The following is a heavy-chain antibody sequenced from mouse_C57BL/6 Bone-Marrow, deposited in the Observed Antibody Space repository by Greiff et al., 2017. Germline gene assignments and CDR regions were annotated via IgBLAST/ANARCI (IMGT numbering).Heavy chain of an antibody. CDR3: TTHDGYSYYFDY. CDR2: IDPDNGDT. V-gene: IGHV14-4*01. Sequence: EVKVVESGAELVRPGASVKLSCTASGFNIKDDYMHWVKQRPEQGLEWIGWIDPDNGDTEYASKFQGKATITADTSSNTAYLQLSSLTSEDTAVYYCTTHDGYSYYFDYWGQGTTLTVSS. D-gene: IGHD2-3*01. CDR1: GFNIKDDY. J-gene: IGHJ2*01.